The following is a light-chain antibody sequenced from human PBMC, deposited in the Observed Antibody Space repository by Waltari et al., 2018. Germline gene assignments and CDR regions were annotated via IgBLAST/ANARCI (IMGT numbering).Light chain of an antibody. V-gene: IGLV3-19*01. CDR2: GHN. J-gene: IGLJ3*02. CDR1: SPRTYY. CDR3: NSRDTSTNRWV. Sequence: SSELTQDPAVSVALGQTVRITCQGDSPRTYYVSWYQQKQGQAPLLVMYGHNNRPSGIPDRFSGSSSGNTASLTITGAQAEDEADYYCNSRDTSTNRWVFGGGTKLTVL.